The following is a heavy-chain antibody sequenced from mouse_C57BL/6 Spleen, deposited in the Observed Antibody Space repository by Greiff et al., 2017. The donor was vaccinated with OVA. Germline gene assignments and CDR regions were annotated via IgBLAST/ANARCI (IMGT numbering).Heavy chain of an antibody. CDR2: IHPNSGST. CDR3: ARQALYYDYDY. V-gene: IGHV1-64*01. CDR1: GYTFTSYW. D-gene: IGHD2-4*01. J-gene: IGHJ2*01. Sequence: QVQLQQSGAELVKPGASVKLSCKASGYTFTSYWMHWVKQRPGQGLEWIGMIHPNSGSTNYNEKFKSKATLTVDKSSSTAYMQLSSLTSEDSAVYYCARQALYYDYDYWGQGTTLTVSS.